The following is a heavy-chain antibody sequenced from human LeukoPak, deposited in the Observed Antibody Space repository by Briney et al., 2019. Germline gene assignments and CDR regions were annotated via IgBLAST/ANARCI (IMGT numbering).Heavy chain of an antibody. CDR1: GLTFKNYG. Sequence: PGGSLRLSCATSGLTFKNYGMHWVRQAPGKGLEWVAVIWYDGSKKYYADSVKGRFTISRDDSKSTLYLQMDSLRDEDTAVYHCAGDERSKYLDIWGQGTLVIVSS. J-gene: IGHJ4*02. D-gene: IGHD4-11*01. V-gene: IGHV3-33*01. CDR3: AGDERSKYLDI. CDR2: IWYDGSKK.